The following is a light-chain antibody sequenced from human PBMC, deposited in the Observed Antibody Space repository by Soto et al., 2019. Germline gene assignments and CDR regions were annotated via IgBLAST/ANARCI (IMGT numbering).Light chain of an antibody. CDR2: DAS. V-gene: IGKV3-11*01. J-gene: IGKJ3*01. CDR3: QQANSFPLT. CDR1: QTVGRY. Sequence: DIVLTQSPATLSLSPGDRVTLSCRASQTVGRYLSWYQHSPGQGPRLLVYDASNRATGVPARFSGSGSETDFTLTISSLEPEDLATYFCQQANSFPLTFGPGTKVDLK.